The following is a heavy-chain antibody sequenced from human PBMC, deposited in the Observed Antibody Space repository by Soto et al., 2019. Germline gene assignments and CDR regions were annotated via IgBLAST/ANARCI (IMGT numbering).Heavy chain of an antibody. Sequence: SETLSLTCSVSGGSISSYYWSWIRQPPGKGLEWIGYIYYSGSTNYNPSLKSRVTISVDTSKNQFSLKLSSVTAADTAVYYCARDNRRLTFDYWGPGTLVTVSS. CDR3: ARDNRRLTFDY. V-gene: IGHV4-59*01. J-gene: IGHJ4*02. CDR2: IYYSGST. CDR1: GGSISSYY. D-gene: IGHD3-16*02.